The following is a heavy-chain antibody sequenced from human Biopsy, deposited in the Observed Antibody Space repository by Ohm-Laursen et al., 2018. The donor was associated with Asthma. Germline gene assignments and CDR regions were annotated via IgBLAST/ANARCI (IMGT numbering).Heavy chain of an antibody. Sequence: SLRLSCTASGFTFSSYGMHWVRQAPGKGLEWVAVISYDGRNKYYADSVKGRFTISRDNSKNTLYLQMNSLRAEDTAVYYCASQSSGPDFWSGYYYFDYWGQGTLVTVSS. V-gene: IGHV3-30*03. D-gene: IGHD3-3*01. CDR3: ASQSSGPDFWSGYYYFDY. CDR1: GFTFSSYG. J-gene: IGHJ4*02. CDR2: ISYDGRNK.